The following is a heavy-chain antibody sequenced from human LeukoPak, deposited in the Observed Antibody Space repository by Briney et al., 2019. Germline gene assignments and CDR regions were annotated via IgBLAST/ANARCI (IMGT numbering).Heavy chain of an antibody. J-gene: IGHJ4*02. V-gene: IGHV3-11*01. CDR1: RFTFSDYY. CDR3: ARVLYEYSSGWFYYFDY. D-gene: IGHD6-19*01. CDR2: ISSSGSTI. Sequence: SGGSLRLSCAASRFTFSDYYMSWIRQAPGKGLEWVSYISSSGSTIYYADSVKGRFTISRDNAKNSLYLQMNSLRAEDTAVYYCARVLYEYSSGWFYYFDYWGQGTLVTVSS.